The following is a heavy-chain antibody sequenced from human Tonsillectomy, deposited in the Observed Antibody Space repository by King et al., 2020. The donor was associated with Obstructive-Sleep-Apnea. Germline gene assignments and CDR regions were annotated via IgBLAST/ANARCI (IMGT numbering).Heavy chain of an antibody. Sequence: QLQESGPGLVKPSQTLSLTCTVSGGSISSGGYYWSWIRQHPGKGLEWIGYIYYSGSTYYNPSLKSRVTISVDTSKNQFSLKLSPVTAADTAVYYCARDDDYGDYPLRWGQGTLVTVSS. D-gene: IGHD4-17*01. CDR1: GGSISSGGYY. CDR3: ARDDDYGDYPLR. V-gene: IGHV4-31*03. J-gene: IGHJ4*02. CDR2: IYYSGST.